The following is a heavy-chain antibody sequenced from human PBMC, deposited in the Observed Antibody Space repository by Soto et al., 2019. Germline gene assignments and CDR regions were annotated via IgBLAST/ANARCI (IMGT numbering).Heavy chain of an antibody. V-gene: IGHV3-53*04. CDR1: GIPVSSNY. J-gene: IGHJ6*02. D-gene: IGHD3-10*01. CDR2: LHSGGDT. CDR3: ARDGPYYYASRMDV. Sequence: EVQLVESGGGLVQPGGSLRLSCAASGIPVSSNYMTWVRQAPGKGLGWVSVLHSGGDTYYANSVKGRFTISRHDSTNTLFLQMNSLTXXDTAVYYCARDGPYYYASRMDVWGQGTTVTVSS.